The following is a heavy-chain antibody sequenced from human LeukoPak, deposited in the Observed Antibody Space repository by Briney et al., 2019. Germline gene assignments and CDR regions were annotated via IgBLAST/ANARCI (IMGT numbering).Heavy chain of an antibody. Sequence: GGSLRLSCAACGFTLSSYWMSWVRQAPGKGLEWLANIQQDGSAKDYLDSVQGRFTISRDNARNSLYLQMNSLRVEHTAVYHCASVVYSSGSHDYWGQGTLVTVSS. V-gene: IGHV3-7*02. CDR2: IQQDGSAK. D-gene: IGHD3-10*01. CDR3: ASVVYSSGSHDY. J-gene: IGHJ4*02. CDR1: GFTLSSYW.